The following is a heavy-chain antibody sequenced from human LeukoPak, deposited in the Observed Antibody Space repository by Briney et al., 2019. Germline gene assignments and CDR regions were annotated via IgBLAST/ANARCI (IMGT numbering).Heavy chain of an antibody. CDR2: IYDSGSP. CDR1: GGSISTYY. D-gene: IGHD6-19*01. CDR3: ARDGYSSGWYDY. Sequence: SETLSLTCTVSGGSISTYYWVWIRQPPGKGLEWIGHIYDSGSPTYKSSLKSRVTISVDTSKSQFSLRLTSVTAADTAVYYCARDGYSSGWYDYWGQGTLVTVSS. V-gene: IGHV4-59*01. J-gene: IGHJ4*02.